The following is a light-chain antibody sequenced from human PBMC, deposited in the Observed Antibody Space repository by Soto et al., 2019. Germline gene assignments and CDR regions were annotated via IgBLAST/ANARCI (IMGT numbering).Light chain of an antibody. Sequence: VLTQSPLSLPVTLGQPATLSCGASQSVSSSYLAWYQQKPGQPPRLLIYGAFNRAAGIPARFSGSGSGTDFTLTISSLEPEDSAVYYCQQCNIWPPVTFGQGTRLEIK. CDR3: QQCNIWPPVT. V-gene: IGKV3D-20*02. CDR1: QSVSSSY. J-gene: IGKJ5*01. CDR2: GAF.